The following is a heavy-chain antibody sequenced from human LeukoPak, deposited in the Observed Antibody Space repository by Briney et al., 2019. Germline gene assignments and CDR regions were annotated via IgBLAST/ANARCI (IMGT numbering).Heavy chain of an antibody. CDR1: GFTFSSYW. V-gene: IGHV3-7*01. CDR2: IKQDGSEK. Sequence: GGSLRLSCAASGFTFSSYWMSWVRQAPGKGLEWVANIKQDGSEKYYVDSVKGRFTISRDNAKNSLYLQMNSLRAEDTAVYYCARTYYGPGKSAFDIWGQGTMVTVSS. J-gene: IGHJ3*02. D-gene: IGHD3-10*01. CDR3: ARTYYGPGKSAFDI.